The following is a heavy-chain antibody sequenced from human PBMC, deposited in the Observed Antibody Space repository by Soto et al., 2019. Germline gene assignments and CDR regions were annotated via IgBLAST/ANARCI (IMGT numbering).Heavy chain of an antibody. V-gene: IGHV6-1*01. CDR3: PSDLSGSYDN. D-gene: IGHD1-26*01. CDR1: GDSVSSKSAA. Sequence: RSLTCAISGDSVSSKSAAWNWIRQSPSRGLEWLGRTYYRSKWSTDYAISVKSRITINPDTSNNHFSLQLKSVTPEDTAVYYCPSDLSGSYDNWGQGTLVTVSS. J-gene: IGHJ4*02. CDR2: TYYRSKWST.